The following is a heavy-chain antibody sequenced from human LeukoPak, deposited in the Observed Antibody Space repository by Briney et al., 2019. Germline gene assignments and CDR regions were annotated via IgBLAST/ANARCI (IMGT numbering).Heavy chain of an antibody. CDR2: IKEDGTMK. V-gene: IGHV3-7*01. D-gene: IGHD2-21*01. J-gene: IGHJ4*02. CDR1: GFIFGHYW. CDR3: ARRRVAKDL. Sequence: QTGGSLRLSCAASGFIFGHYWMSWVRQAPGKGLEWVANIKEDGTMKFYADSVKGRFTISRDNVKKSLPLQMNSLRAEDMAVYYCARRRVAKDLWGQGTLVTVSS.